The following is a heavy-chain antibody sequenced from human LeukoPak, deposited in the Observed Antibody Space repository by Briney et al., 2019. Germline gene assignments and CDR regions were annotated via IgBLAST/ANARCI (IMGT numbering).Heavy chain of an antibody. CDR3: TRGGGGSAGDYEVYFDY. Sequence: GASVKVSCKASGYTFSGYFIHWVRQAPGQRLEWMGWVSPNTGGTKYARNFQGRVIMTRDTFTNTAYMELNRLTFDDTALCYCTRGGGGSAGDYEVYFDYWGQGALVSVSS. J-gene: IGHJ4*02. D-gene: IGHD3-16*01. CDR2: VSPNTGGT. CDR1: GYTFSGYF. V-gene: IGHV1-2*02.